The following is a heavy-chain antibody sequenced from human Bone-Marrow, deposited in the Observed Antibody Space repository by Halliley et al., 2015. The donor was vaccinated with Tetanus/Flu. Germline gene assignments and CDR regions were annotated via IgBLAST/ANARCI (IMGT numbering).Heavy chain of an antibody. CDR3: ARTGGVVTIKRDFDF. V-gene: IGHV1-69*01. CDR1: GDTFSSYG. CDR2: IIPIFGTA. D-gene: IGHD5-12*01. Sequence: QLVQSGAEVKKPGSSVKVSCKASGDTFSSYGFSWVRQAPGQGLEWMGGIIPIFGTANYAQKFQGRVTITADESTGTTFMDLSSLRSDDPAVYYCARTGGVVTIKRDFDFWGQGTLVTVSS. J-gene: IGHJ4*02.